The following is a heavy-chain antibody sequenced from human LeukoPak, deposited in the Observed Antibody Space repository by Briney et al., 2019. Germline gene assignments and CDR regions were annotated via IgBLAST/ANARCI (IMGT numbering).Heavy chain of an antibody. Sequence: SQTLSLTCTVSGGSIRGYYWNWIRQPPGKGLQWIGYISYSVSTNYNPSLKSRVTISVDTSRNQVSLKLTSMTAADTAVYYCARVDSSGYYTFFDYWGQGTLVTVSS. CDR2: ISYSVST. J-gene: IGHJ4*02. V-gene: IGHV4-59*01. D-gene: IGHD3-22*01. CDR1: GGSIRGYY. CDR3: ARVDSSGYYTFFDY.